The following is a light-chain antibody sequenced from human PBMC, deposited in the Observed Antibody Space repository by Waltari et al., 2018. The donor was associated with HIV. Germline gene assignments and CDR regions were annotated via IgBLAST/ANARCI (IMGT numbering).Light chain of an antibody. J-gene: IGKJ3*01. CDR2: YVS. Sequence: EIVLTPSPDFQSVTAKEKVTITCRASQSVGDRIHWYQQKPHQSPKLLIKYVSQSGSGVPSRFSGSGSGTDFTLNINGLEAEDAATYYCHQVNVLPFTFGPGTKVDI. CDR1: QSVGDR. V-gene: IGKV6-21*01. CDR3: HQVNVLPFT.